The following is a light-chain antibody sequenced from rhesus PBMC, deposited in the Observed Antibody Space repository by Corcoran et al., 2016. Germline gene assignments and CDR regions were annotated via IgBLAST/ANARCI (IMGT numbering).Light chain of an antibody. CDR3: QQSSNLSLYS. V-gene: IGKV3-24*04. CDR1: QSVGSS. CDR2: GAS. Sequence: ETVVTQSPATLSLSPGERATLSCRASQSVGSSLAWYPQKPGQAPRPLIYGASSRATGIPDRFSGRGSGTDFTLTISSLEPEDVGVYYCQQSSNLSLYSFGQGTKVEIK. J-gene: IGKJ2*01.